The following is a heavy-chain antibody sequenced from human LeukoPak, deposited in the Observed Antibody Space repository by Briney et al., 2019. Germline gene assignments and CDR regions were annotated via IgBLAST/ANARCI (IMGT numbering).Heavy chain of an antibody. CDR2: ISWNSGSI. D-gene: IGHD2/OR15-2a*01. CDR1: GFTFDDYA. Sequence: PGGSLRLSCAASGFTFDDYAMHWVRQAPGKGLEWVSGISWNSGSIGYADSVKGRFTISRDNAKNSLYLQMNSLRAEDTALYYCAKDISGSPSAFDIWGQGTMVTVSS. V-gene: IGHV3-9*01. CDR3: AKDISGSPSAFDI. J-gene: IGHJ3*02.